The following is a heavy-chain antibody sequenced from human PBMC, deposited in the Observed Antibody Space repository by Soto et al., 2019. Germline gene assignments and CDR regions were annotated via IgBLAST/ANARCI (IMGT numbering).Heavy chain of an antibody. V-gene: IGHV4-59*01. D-gene: IGHD6-13*01. CDR3: AARGIAAGWFDP. CDR2: IYYSGST. Sequence: PSETLSLTCTVSGGSISSYYWSWIRQPPGKGLEWIGYIYYSGSTNYNPSLKSRVTISVDTFKNQFSLKLSSVTAADTAVYYCAARGIAAGWFDPWGQGTLVTVS. CDR1: GGSISSYY. J-gene: IGHJ5*02.